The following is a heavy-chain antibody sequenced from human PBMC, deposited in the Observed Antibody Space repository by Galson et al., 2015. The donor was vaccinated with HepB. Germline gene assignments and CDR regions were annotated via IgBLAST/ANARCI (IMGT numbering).Heavy chain of an antibody. D-gene: IGHD1-26*01. CDR1: EGSFSSYA. V-gene: IGHV1-69*13. J-gene: IGHJ6*03. Sequence: SVKVSCKAFEGSFSSYAISWVRQAPGQGLEWMGGIIPMFGAASHTPKFQGRLTITADESTNTAYMELSNLRSEDTAVYYCARGVSGIVAGGGMYYYYYMDVWGKGTTVTVSS. CDR2: IIPMFGAA. CDR3: ARGVSGIVAGGGMYYYYYMDV.